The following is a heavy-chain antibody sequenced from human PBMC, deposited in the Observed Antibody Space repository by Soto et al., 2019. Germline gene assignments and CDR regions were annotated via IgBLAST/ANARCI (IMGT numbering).Heavy chain of an antibody. CDR2: IIPIFGTA. V-gene: IGHV1-69*06. Sequence: QVQLVQSGAEVKKPGSSVKVSCKASGGTFSSYAISWVRQAPGQGLEWMGGIIPIFGTANYAQKFQGRVTITADKSTSTAYMELSSLRSKDTAVYYCAKGGFRGYYSTSYYYGMDVWGQGTTVTVAS. CDR1: GGTFSSYA. D-gene: IGHD3-22*01. CDR3: AKGGFRGYYSTSYYYGMDV. J-gene: IGHJ6*02.